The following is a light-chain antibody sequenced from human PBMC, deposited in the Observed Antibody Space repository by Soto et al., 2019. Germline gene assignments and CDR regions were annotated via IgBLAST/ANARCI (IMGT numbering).Light chain of an antibody. CDR2: EVS. J-gene: IGLJ3*02. CDR3: SSYTSRSTLV. Sequence: QSALTQPPSVSGSPGQSVTISCTGTSSDVGSYNRVSWYQQPPGTAPKLMIYEVSHRPSGVPDRFSGSKSGNTASLTISGLEAEDDADYYCSSYTSRSTLVFGGGTKLTVL. V-gene: IGLV2-18*02. CDR1: SSDVGSYNR.